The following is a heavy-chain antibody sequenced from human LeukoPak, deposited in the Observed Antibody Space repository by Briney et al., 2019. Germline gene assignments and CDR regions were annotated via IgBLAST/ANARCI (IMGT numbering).Heavy chain of an antibody. CDR1: GFTFSSYA. D-gene: IGHD2-2*01. CDR2: ISGSGGST. CDR3: AKDSPRGYQLPYEGDYYFDY. V-gene: IGHV3-23*01. J-gene: IGHJ4*02. Sequence: GGSLRLSCAASGFTFSSYAMSWVRQAPGKGLEWVSAISGSGGSTYYADSVNGRFTISRDNSKNTLYLQMNSLRAEDTAVYYCAKDSPRGYQLPYEGDYYFDYWGQGTLVTVSS.